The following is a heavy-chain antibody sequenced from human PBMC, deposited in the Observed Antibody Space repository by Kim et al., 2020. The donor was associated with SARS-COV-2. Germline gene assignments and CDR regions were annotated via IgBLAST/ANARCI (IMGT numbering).Heavy chain of an antibody. Sequence: GGSLRLSCAASGFTFSSYSMNWVRQAPGKGLEWVSSISSSSSYIYYADSVKGRFTISRDNAKNSLYLQMNSLRAEDTAVYYCARWAPNWNPEFNPQNMDVWGQGTTVTVSS. J-gene: IGHJ6*02. CDR2: ISSSSSYI. D-gene: IGHD1-20*01. CDR1: GFTFSSYS. CDR3: ARWAPNWNPEFNPQNMDV. V-gene: IGHV3-21*01.